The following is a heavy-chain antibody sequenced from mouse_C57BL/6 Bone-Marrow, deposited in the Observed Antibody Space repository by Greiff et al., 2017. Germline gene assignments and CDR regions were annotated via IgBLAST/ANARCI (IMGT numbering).Heavy chain of an antibody. V-gene: IGHV1-50*01. CDR3: AREVVYYDYDVAWFAY. CDR1: GYTFTSYW. Sequence: QVQLLQPGAELVKPGASVKLSCKASGYTFTSYWMQWVNQRPGQGLEWIGEIDPSDSYTNYNQKFKGKATLTVDTSSSTAYMQLSSLTSEDSAVYYCAREVVYYDYDVAWFAYWGQGTLVTVSA. D-gene: IGHD2-4*01. J-gene: IGHJ3*01. CDR2: IDPSDSYT.